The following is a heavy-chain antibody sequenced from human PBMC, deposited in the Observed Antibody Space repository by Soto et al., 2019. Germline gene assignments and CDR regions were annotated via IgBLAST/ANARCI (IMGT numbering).Heavy chain of an antibody. CDR2: IYHSGTN. J-gene: IGHJ6*02. V-gene: IGHV4-34*02. D-gene: IGHD2-8*01. Sequence: QVQLQQWGAGLLKPSETLSLACAVYGGSFNDYFWSWIRQSPGKGLEWIGEIYHSGTNHYNPSLTSRSSISVDTSNNQFSLRLTSVTAADTAIYYCSRQPVSLTNKFFFSSYGLDVCGRGTTVSVSS. CDR1: GGSFNDYF. CDR3: SRQPVSLTNKFFFSSYGLDV.